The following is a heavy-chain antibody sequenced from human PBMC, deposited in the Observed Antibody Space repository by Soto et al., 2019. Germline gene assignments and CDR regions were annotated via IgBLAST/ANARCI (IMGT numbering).Heavy chain of an antibody. CDR3: ARDKSPYSSGWHNRHFDC. J-gene: IGHJ4*02. V-gene: IGHV3-30-3*01. CDR2: MSYDGSNK. CDR1: GFTFSSYA. D-gene: IGHD6-19*01. Sequence: QVQLVESGGGVVQPGRSLRLSCAASGFTFSSYAMHWVRQAPGKGLEWVAVMSYDGSNKYYADSVKGRFTISRDNSKNTLYLQMNSLRAEDTAVYYCARDKSPYSSGWHNRHFDCWGQGTLVNVSS.